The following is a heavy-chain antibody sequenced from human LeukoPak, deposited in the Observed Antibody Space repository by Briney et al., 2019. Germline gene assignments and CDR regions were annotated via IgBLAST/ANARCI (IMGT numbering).Heavy chain of an antibody. CDR1: GNYW. D-gene: IGHD2/OR15-2a*01. J-gene: IGHJ4*02. Sequence: GGSLRLSCAASGNYWMHWVRQVPGKGLVWVSHINSDGSWTSYAGSVKGRFTISKDDAKNTVYLQMNSLRAEDTAVYYCVSFYETYWGRGTLVTVSS. CDR3: VSFYETY. V-gene: IGHV3-74*01. CDR2: INSDGSWT.